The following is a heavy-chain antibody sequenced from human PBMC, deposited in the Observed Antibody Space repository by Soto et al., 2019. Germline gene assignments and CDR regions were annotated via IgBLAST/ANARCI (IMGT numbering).Heavy chain of an antibody. V-gene: IGHV4-59*01. CDR3: ARDRVSSREGFDP. CDR1: GGSLSSYY. CDR2: IYYSGST. D-gene: IGHD6-13*01. Sequence: SETLSLTCTVSGGSLSSYYWSWIRQPPGKGLEWIGYIYYSGSTNYNPSLKSRVTISVDTSKNQFSLKLSSVTAADTAVYYCARDRVSSREGFDPWGQGTLVTVSS. J-gene: IGHJ5*02.